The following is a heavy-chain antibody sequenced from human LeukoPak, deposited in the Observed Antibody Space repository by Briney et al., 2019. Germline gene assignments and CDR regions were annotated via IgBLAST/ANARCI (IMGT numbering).Heavy chain of an antibody. CDR3: ARAWGSLYYFDH. Sequence: GASVKVSCKASGYSFTGYFLHWVRQAPGQGLEWMGWINPNNGLTNYTQKFKGRVTVTRDTSSATGYMELNRLTSDDTAVFYCARAWGSLYYFDHWGQGTLVTVSS. CDR1: GYSFTGYF. D-gene: IGHD3-16*01. CDR2: INPNNGLT. J-gene: IGHJ4*02. V-gene: IGHV1-2*02.